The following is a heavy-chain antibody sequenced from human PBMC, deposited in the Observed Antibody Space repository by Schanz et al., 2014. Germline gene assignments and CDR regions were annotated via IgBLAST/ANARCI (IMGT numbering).Heavy chain of an antibody. D-gene: IGHD2-2*01. Sequence: EEQLVESGGGLVKPGGSLRLSCAASGFTFTDYYISWIRQAPGMGLEWVSVIYSGGSTYYADSVKGRLIISTDSSNNTLLLQINSLRAEDAAMYYCAKRCSSTNGSHGAFDIWGQGTMVTVSS. J-gene: IGHJ3*02. CDR3: AKRCSSTNGSHGAFDI. CDR2: IYSGGST. V-gene: IGHV3-66*01. CDR1: GFTFTDYY.